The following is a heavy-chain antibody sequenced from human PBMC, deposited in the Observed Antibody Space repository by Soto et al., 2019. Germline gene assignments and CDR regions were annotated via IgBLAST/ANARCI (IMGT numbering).Heavy chain of an antibody. CDR1: GFSFSDDA. Sequence: GGSLRLFCAASGFSFSDDAMHWVRQAPGQGLEWVAVITYDGSNKYYADSVRGRFTISRDNSKSTLYLQMDSLIIDDTAVYYCARDVGTQLDFWSTSGMDVWGQGPTVTVSS. CDR3: ARDVGTQLDFWSTSGMDV. CDR2: ITYDGSNK. J-gene: IGHJ6*02. V-gene: IGHV3-30-3*01. D-gene: IGHD3-3*01.